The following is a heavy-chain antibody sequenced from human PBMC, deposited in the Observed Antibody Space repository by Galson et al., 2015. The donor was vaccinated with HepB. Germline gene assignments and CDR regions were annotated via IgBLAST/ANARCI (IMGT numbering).Heavy chain of an antibody. CDR3: VRGFSSTNRYDY. CDR1: GGTFSSYA. J-gene: IGHJ4*02. D-gene: IGHD2-2*01. Sequence: SVKVSCKASGGTFSSYAISWVRQAPGQGLEWMGGFIPILDITNYAQKFQGRVTITADNSTTTGYMELSSLRSEDTAMYYCVRGFSSTNRYDYWGQGTLVTVSS. CDR2: FIPILDIT. V-gene: IGHV1-69*10.